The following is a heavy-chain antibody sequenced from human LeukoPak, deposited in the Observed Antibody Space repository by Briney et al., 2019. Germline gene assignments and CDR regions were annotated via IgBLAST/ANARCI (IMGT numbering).Heavy chain of an antibody. J-gene: IGHJ4*02. CDR1: GFTFRSYG. V-gene: IGHV3-33*06. Sequence: GRSLRLSCAASGFTFRSYGMHWVRQAPGKGLEWVAVIWYDGNNKYYTDSVKGRFIISRDNSKNTLYLQMNSLGAEDTAVYYCAKVSLISWGQGTLVTVSS. CDR2: IWYDGNNK. D-gene: IGHD3-10*01. CDR3: AKVSLIS.